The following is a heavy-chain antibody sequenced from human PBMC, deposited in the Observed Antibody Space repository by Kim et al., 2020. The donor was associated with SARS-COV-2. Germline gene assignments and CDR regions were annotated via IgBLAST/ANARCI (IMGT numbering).Heavy chain of an antibody. CDR3: ARDIGIWTACDY. J-gene: IGHJ4*02. V-gene: IGHV3-33*01. CDR1: GFTFSRHS. Sequence: GGSLRLSCAASGFTFSRHSMHWVRQAPGKGLEWVTAIDKDGSRKWYADSVKGRFTISRDQSENTLHLQMNSLRADDTGVYYCARDIGIWTACDYWGQGTLVTVSS. CDR2: IDKDGSRK. D-gene: IGHD1-1*01.